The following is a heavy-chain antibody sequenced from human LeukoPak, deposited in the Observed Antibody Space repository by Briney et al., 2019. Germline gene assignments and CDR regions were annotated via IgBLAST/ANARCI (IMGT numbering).Heavy chain of an antibody. CDR1: GFTFSSYG. CDR3: AKDDGSGSYYKGYFDY. D-gene: IGHD3-10*01. J-gene: IGHJ4*02. CDR2: ISYDGSNK. Sequence: PGRSLRLSCAASGFTFSSYGTHWVRQAPGKGLEWVAVISYDGSNKYYADSVKGRFTISRDNSKNTLYLQMNSLRAEDTAVYYCAKDDGSGSYYKGYFDYWGQGTLVTVSP. V-gene: IGHV3-30*18.